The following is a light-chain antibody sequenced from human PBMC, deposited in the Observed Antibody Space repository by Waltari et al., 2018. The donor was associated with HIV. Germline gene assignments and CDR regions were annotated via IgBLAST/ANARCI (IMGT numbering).Light chain of an antibody. CDR2: ANT. Sequence: SVLAQPSSVSGAPAPRVITPCTGNSSHIGATYAVHSYPQFPGTAPKLLTYANTKRPSGVPDRFSGSKSGTSASLAITGLRPEDEADYYCQSYDSSLSGSEVFGGGTKLIVL. CDR3: QSYDSSLSGSEV. J-gene: IGLJ2*01. V-gene: IGLV1-40*01. CDR1: SSHIGATYA.